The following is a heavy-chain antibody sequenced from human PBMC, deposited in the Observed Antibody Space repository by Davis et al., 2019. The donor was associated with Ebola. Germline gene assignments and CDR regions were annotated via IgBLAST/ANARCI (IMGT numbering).Heavy chain of an antibody. Sequence: MPSETLSLTCTVSGGSIISSSSYWGWIRQPPRKGLEWIGSIYYSGSTNYNPSLKSRVTISVDTSKNQFSLKLSSVTAADTAVYYCARSGVYYYGSGSYLYYYYGMDVWGQGTTVTVSS. V-gene: IGHV4-39*07. CDR3: ARSGVYYYGSGSYLYYYYGMDV. D-gene: IGHD3-10*01. CDR2: IYYSGST. CDR1: GGSIISSSSY. J-gene: IGHJ6*02.